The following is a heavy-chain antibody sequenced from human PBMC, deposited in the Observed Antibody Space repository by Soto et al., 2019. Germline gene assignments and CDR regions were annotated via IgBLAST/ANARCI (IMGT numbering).Heavy chain of an antibody. CDR2: TRNKANSYTT. Sequence: GGPLRLSCAASGFTFSDHYMDWVRQAPGKGLEWVGRTRNKANSYTTEYAASVKGRFTISRDDSKNSLYLQMNSLKTEDTAVYYCARGGYCSSASCYTDYYAMDVWGQGTTVTVSS. CDR3: ARGGYCSSASCYTDYYAMDV. CDR1: GFTFSDHY. J-gene: IGHJ6*02. D-gene: IGHD2-2*02. V-gene: IGHV3-72*01.